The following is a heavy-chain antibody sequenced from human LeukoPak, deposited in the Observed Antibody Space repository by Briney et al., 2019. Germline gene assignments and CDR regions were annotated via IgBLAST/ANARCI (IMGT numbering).Heavy chain of an antibody. J-gene: IGHJ3*01. CDR1: GASVSTTAYF. V-gene: IGHV4-61*02. D-gene: IGHD5-24*01. CDR2: IYASGNT. Sequence: PSETLSLTCSVSGASVSTTAYFWNWIRQPAGEGLEWIGRIYASGNTHYNPSLKSRVTMSLDTSKNQFSLTMNSVTAADSAVYFCASYREAYDLYPHGLDVWCRRTVVTVSS. CDR3: ASYREAYDLYPHGLDV.